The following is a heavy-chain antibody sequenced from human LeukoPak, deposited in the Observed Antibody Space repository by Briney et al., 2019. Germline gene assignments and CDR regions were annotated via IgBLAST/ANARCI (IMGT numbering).Heavy chain of an antibody. Sequence: GGSLRLSCAASGFTFSSYAMHWVRQAPGKGLEWVAVISYDGSNKYYADSVKGRFTISRDNSKNTLYLQMNSLRAEDTAVYYCARGSPAPDAFDIWGQRTMVTVSS. CDR1: GFTFSSYA. CDR2: ISYDGSNK. V-gene: IGHV3-30*04. CDR3: ARGSPAPDAFDI. J-gene: IGHJ3*02. D-gene: IGHD1-26*01.